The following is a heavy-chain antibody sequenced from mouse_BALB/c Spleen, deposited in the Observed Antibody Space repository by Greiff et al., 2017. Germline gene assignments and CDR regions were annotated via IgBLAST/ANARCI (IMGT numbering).Heavy chain of an antibody. D-gene: IGHD4-1*01. Sequence: VQLQQPGAELVKPGASVKLSCKASGYTFTSYWMHWVKQRPGQGLEWIGEIDPSDSYTNYNQKFKGKATLTVDKSSSTAYMQLSSLTSEDSAVYYCATGTVFAYWGQGTLVTVSA. CDR1: GYTFTSYW. J-gene: IGHJ3*01. CDR2: IDPSDSYT. V-gene: IGHV1-69*02. CDR3: ATGTVFAY.